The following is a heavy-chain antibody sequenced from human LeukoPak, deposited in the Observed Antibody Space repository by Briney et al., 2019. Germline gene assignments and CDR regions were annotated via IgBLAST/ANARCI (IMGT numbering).Heavy chain of an antibody. CDR2: IVPIFGTA. V-gene: IGHV1-69*13. D-gene: IGHD3-10*01. CDR1: GGTFSSYT. CDR3: ARASDYYGSGSPRRFDP. Sequence: SVKVSCKASGGTFSSYTINWVRQAPGQGLEWMGGIVPIFGTADYAQKFQGRVTITADESTSTAYMELSRLRSDDTAAYYCARASDYYGSGSPRRFDPWGQGTLVTVSS. J-gene: IGHJ5*02.